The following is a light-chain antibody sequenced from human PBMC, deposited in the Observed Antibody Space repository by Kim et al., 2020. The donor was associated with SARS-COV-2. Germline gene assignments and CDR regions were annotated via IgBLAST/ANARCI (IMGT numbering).Light chain of an antibody. V-gene: IGKV1-5*03. CDR1: QSISSW. J-gene: IGKJ1*01. CDR3: QQYNSYPLT. Sequence: DIQMTQFPSTLSASVGDRVIITCRASQSISSWLAWYQQKPGKAPKLLIYKASSLESGVPSRFSGSGSGTEFTLTISSLHPDDFASYYCQQYNSYPLTFGQGAKVDIE. CDR2: KAS.